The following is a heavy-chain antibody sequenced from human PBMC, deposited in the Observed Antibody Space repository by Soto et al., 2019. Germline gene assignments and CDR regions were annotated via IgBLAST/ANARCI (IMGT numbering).Heavy chain of an antibody. CDR1: GGTFSSYA. Sequence: SVKVSCKASGGTFSSYAISWVRQAPGQGLEWMGGIIPIFGTANYAQKFQGRVTITADESTSTAYMELSGLRSEDTAVYYCARAFNLTLERPWFDPWGQGTLVTVSS. D-gene: IGHD1-1*01. V-gene: IGHV1-69*13. J-gene: IGHJ5*02. CDR2: IIPIFGTA. CDR3: ARAFNLTLERPWFDP.